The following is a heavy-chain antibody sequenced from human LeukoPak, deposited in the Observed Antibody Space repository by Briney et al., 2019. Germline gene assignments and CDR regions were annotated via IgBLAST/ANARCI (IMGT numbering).Heavy chain of an antibody. V-gene: IGHV1-69*04. J-gene: IGHJ4*02. CDR1: GGTFSSYA. CDR3: ASEYCGGDCYSNFDY. D-gene: IGHD2-21*02. CDR2: IIPIFGIA. Sequence: SVKVSCKAPGGTFSSYAISWVRQAPGQGLEWMGRIIPIFGIANYAQKFQGRVTITADKSTSTAYMELSSLRSEDTAVYYCASEYCGGDCYSNFDYWGQGTLVTVSS.